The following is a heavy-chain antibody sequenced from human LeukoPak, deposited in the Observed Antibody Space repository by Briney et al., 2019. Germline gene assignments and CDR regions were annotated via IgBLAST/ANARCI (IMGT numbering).Heavy chain of an antibody. V-gene: IGHV3-53*01. CDR1: GFTVSSDY. CDR2: IYSGGNT. D-gene: IGHD1-26*01. CDR3: ARDLGGSLDY. Sequence: GGSLRLSCAASGFTVSSDYMTWVRQAPGKGLEWVSVIYSGGNTYYADSVKGRFTISRDNSKNTLYLQMNSLRAEDTAVYHCARDLGGSLDYWGRGTLVTVSS. J-gene: IGHJ4*02.